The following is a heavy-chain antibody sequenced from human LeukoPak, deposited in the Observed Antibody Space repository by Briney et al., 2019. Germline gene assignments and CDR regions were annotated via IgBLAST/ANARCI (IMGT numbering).Heavy chain of an antibody. CDR2: IYYSGST. D-gene: IGHD3-16*01. J-gene: IGHJ4*02. CDR1: GGSISDKF. Sequence: PSETLSLTCTVSGGSISDKFWSWVRQPPGKGLEWIGSIYYSGSTYYNPSLKSRVTISVDTSKNQFSLKLSSVTAADTAVYYCARHTFYFDYWGQGTLVTVSS. CDR3: ARHTFYFDY. V-gene: IGHV4-59*05.